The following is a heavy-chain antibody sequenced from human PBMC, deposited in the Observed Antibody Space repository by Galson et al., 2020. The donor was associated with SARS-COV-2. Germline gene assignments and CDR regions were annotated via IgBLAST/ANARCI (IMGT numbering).Heavy chain of an antibody. V-gene: IGHV3-23*01. J-gene: IGHJ3*02. D-gene: IGHD3-9*01. CDR3: AKDSFDHNGVYDAFDI. Sequence: GGGDDIFYADSVKGRFTISRDDSQSRLYLQMSSVRVEDTAVYYCAKDSFDHNGVYDAFDIWGHGTLVTVSS. CDR2: GGGDDI.